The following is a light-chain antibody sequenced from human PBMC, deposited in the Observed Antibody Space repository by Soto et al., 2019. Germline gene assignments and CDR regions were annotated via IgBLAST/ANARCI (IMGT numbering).Light chain of an antibody. CDR3: QSYDSSLSGDWV. CDR1: SSNIGAPYD. CDR2: SNT. J-gene: IGLJ3*02. V-gene: IGLV1-40*01. Sequence: ELTQPPSVSGAPGHRVTISCTGSSSNIGAPYDVHWYQQLPGTTPKLLIYSNTYRPSGVPDRFSDSKSGTSASLAITGLQAEDEADYYCQSYDSSLSGDWVFGGGTKLTVL.